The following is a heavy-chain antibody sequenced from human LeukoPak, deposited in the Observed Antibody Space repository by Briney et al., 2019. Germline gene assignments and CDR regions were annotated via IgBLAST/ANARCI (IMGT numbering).Heavy chain of an antibody. J-gene: IGHJ6*02. CDR2: INPNSGGT. CDR1: GYTFTSYD. Sequence: ASVKVSCKASGYTFTSYDINWVRQAPGQGLEWMGWINPNSGGTNYAQKFQGRVTMTRDTSISTAYMELSRLRSDDTAVYYCARGGSPGIAVAGTTYYYYGMDVWGQGTTVTVSS. V-gene: IGHV1-2*02. CDR3: ARGGSPGIAVAGTTYYYYGMDV. D-gene: IGHD6-19*01.